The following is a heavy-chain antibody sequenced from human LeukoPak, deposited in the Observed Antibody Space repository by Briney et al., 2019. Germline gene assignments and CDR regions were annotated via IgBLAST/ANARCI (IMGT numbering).Heavy chain of an antibody. CDR3: ARPSRGYSYGFDY. D-gene: IGHD5-18*01. CDR1: GGTFSSYA. CDR2: IIPIFGTA. V-gene: IGHV1-69*01. J-gene: IGHJ4*02. Sequence: SVKVSCKASGGTFSSYAISWVRQAPGQGLERMGGIIPIFGTANYAQKFQGRVTITADESTSTAYMELSSLRSEDTAVYYCARPSRGYSYGFDYWGQGTLVTVSS.